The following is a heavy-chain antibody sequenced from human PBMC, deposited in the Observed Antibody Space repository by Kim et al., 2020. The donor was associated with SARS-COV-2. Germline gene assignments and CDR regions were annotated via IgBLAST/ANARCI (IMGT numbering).Heavy chain of an antibody. V-gene: IGHV4-4*07. D-gene: IGHD1-26*01. CDR2: VFTNGNT. CDR1: GGSISRYY. CDR3: ARIQRAYFSAATPLDF. Sequence: SETLSLTCTVSGGSISRYYWSWIRQPAGKGLEWIGRVFTNGNTYYNPSLKGRVSMSLDTSRNQFSLRLSSVTAADTAVYYCARIQRAYFSAATPLDFWGPGTLVTVSS. J-gene: IGHJ4*02.